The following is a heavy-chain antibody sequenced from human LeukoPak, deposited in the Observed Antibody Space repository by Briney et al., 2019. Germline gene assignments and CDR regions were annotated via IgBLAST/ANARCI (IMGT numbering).Heavy chain of an antibody. J-gene: IGHJ4*02. CDR2: FDPEDGET. Sequence: GASVTVSCMASGYTFTSYGINWVRQAAGQGLEWMGGFDPEDGETIYAQKFQGRVTMTEDTSTDTAYMELSSLRSEDTAVYYCATYTAMVSYFDYWGQGTLVTVSS. CDR3: ATYTAMVSYFDY. V-gene: IGHV1-24*01. D-gene: IGHD5-18*01. CDR1: GYTFTSYG.